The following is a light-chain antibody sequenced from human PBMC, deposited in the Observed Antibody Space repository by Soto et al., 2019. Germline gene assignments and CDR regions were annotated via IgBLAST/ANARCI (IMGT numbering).Light chain of an antibody. V-gene: IGKV2-30*01. CDR2: KVS. CDR3: MQGTHWPWT. J-gene: IGKJ1*01. CDR1: QSLVYSDGNTY. Sequence: DVVMTQSPLSLPVTLGQPASISCRSTQSLVYSDGNTYLSWFQQRPGQSPRPLIYKVSNRDSGVPDRFSGSASGTDFTLKISRVEAEDVGVYYCMQGTHWPWTFGQVTKVEIK.